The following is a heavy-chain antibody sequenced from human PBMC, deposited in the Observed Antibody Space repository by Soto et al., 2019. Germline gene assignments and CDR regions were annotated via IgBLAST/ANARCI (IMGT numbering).Heavy chain of an antibody. Sequence: SETLSLTCAVSGGSISSSNWWSWVRQPPGKGLEWIGEIYHSGSTNYNPSLKSRVTISVDKSKNQFSLKLSSVTAADTAVYYCARAGYGTYDYDSSGSLYGMDVWGQGTTVTVSS. CDR2: IYHSGST. V-gene: IGHV4-4*02. CDR1: GGSISSSNW. CDR3: ARAGYGTYDYDSSGSLYGMDV. J-gene: IGHJ6*02. D-gene: IGHD3-22*01.